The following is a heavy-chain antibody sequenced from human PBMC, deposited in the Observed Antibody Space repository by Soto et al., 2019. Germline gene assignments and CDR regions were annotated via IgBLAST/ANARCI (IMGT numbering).Heavy chain of an antibody. J-gene: IGHJ4*02. V-gene: IGHV3-74*01. Sequence: EVQLVESGGGIVQPGGSLRVSCAASGFSFSSYWRHWVRQAPGKGLVWVSRIKSDESRTNYADSVKGRFTISRDNAKSTLYLQMNSLRAEDTAMYYCARASADGGSYYTDWGQGILVTVSS. D-gene: IGHD2-15*01. CDR3: ARASADGGSYYTD. CDR2: IKSDESRT. CDR1: GFSFSSYW.